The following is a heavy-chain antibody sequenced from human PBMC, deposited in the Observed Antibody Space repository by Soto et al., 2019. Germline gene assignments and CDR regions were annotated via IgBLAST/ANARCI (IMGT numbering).Heavy chain of an antibody. V-gene: IGHV4-61*08. Sequence: SETLSLTCTVSGGSISSGVYYWSWIRQHPGKGLEWIGYIYYSGSTNYNPSLKSRVTISVDTSKNQFSLKLSSVTAADTAVYYCARQVRGYYFDYWGQGTLVTVSS. J-gene: IGHJ4*02. CDR2: IYYSGST. CDR3: ARQVRGYYFDY. D-gene: IGHD3-16*01. CDR1: GGSISSGVYY.